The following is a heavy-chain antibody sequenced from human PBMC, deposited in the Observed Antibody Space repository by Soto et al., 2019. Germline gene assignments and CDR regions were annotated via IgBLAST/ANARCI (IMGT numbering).Heavy chain of an antibody. Sequence: QVQLVQSGAEVKKPGSSVKVSCKASGGTFSSYAISWVRQAPGQGLEWMGGIIPIFGTANYAQKFQGRVTITADESTSSAYMELSSLSSEDTAVYYCARHDAYYYDRSGYSQFFDYWGQGTLVTVSS. V-gene: IGHV1-69*01. CDR1: GGTFSSYA. D-gene: IGHD3-22*01. CDR2: IIPIFGTA. J-gene: IGHJ4*02. CDR3: ARHDAYYYDRSGYSQFFDY.